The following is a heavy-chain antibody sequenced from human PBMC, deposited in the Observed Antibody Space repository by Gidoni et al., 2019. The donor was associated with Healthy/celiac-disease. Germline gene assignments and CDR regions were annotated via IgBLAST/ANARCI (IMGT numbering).Heavy chain of an antibody. V-gene: IGHV3-23*01. Sequence: EVQLLESGGGLVQPGGSLRLSREPSGFTVCTYAMSWVRQAPGKGLEWVSAMSGSGGITYYADSVKGRFTISRDNSKNTLYLQMNSLRAEDTAVYYCAKDPPVTTSDAFDIWGQGTMVTVSS. J-gene: IGHJ3*02. CDR2: MSGSGGIT. CDR1: GFTVCTYA. D-gene: IGHD4-17*01. CDR3: AKDPPVTTSDAFDI.